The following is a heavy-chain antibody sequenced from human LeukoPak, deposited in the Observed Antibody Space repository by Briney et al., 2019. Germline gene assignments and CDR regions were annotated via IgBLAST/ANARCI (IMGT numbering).Heavy chain of an antibody. CDR2: IRSKAYGGTT. D-gene: IGHD3-10*01. CDR1: GFTFGDYA. V-gene: IGHV3-49*04. CDR3: TRQYVLLWFGELLGGMDV. J-gene: IGHJ6*04. Sequence: GGSLRLSCTASGFTFGDYAMSWVRQAPGKGLEWVGFIRSKAYGGTTGYAASVKGRFTISRDDSKSIAYLQMNSPKTEDTAVYYCTRQYVLLWFGELLGGMDVWGKGTTVTVSS.